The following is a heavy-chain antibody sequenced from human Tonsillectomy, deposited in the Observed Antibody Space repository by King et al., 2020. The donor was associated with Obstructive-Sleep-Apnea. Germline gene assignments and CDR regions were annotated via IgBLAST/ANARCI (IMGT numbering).Heavy chain of an antibody. D-gene: IGHD6-13*01. CDR2: INHSGST. CDR3: ARGRGAAAVNWFDP. J-gene: IGHJ5*02. CDR1: GGSFRDYY. V-gene: IGHV4-34*01. Sequence: HVQLQQWGAGLLKPSETLSLTCAVFGGSFRDYYWSWIRQPPGKGLEWIGEINHSGSTNYNPSLKSRVTISVDTSKNQFSLKVTSVTAADTAMYYCARGRGAAAVNWFDPWGQGTLVTVSS.